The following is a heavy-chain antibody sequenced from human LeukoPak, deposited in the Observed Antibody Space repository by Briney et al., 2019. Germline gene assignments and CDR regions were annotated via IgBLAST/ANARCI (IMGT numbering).Heavy chain of an antibody. CDR1: GFSFNYYW. J-gene: IGHJ4*02. Sequence: GGSLRLSCAASGFSFNYYWMTWVRQAPGKGLEWVANIKHDGGEKYYVDSVKGRFTISRDNANNSIYLQMNSLRAEDAAIYYCARDRRILGAAGTVLDSWGQGTLVTVSS. D-gene: IGHD6-13*01. CDR2: IKHDGGEK. CDR3: ARDRRILGAAGTVLDS. V-gene: IGHV3-7*03.